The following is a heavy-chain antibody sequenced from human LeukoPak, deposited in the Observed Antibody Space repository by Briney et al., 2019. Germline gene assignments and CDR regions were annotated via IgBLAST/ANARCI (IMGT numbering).Heavy chain of an antibody. V-gene: IGHV4-34*01. CDR1: GGSFSGYY. D-gene: IGHD5-18*01. Sequence: SETLSLTCAVYGGSFSGYYWSWIRQPPGKGLEWIGEINHSGSTNYNPSLKSRVTISVDTSKNQFFLKLSSVTAADTAVYYCASGYSYGWSAFDYWGQGTLVTVSS. J-gene: IGHJ4*02. CDR3: ASGYSYGWSAFDY. CDR2: INHSGST.